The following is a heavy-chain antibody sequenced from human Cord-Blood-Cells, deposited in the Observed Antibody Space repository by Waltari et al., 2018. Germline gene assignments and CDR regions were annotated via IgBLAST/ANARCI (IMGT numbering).Heavy chain of an antibody. V-gene: IGHV3-48*03. Sequence: EVQLVESGGGLVQPGGSLRLSCAASCFTLSRYELNWVRQAPGKGLEWVSYISSSGSTIYYADDVKGRFTISRDNAKNSLYLQMNSLRAEDTAVYYCARVGGYYDSSGYFDYWGQGTLVTVSS. CDR2: ISSSGSTI. CDR1: CFTLSRYE. CDR3: ARVGGYYDSSGYFDY. J-gene: IGHJ4*02. D-gene: IGHD3-22*01.